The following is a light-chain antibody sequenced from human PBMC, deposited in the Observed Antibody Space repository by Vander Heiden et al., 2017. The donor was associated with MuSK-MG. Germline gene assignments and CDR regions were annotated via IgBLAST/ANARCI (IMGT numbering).Light chain of an antibody. CDR3: QQDDSYPRT. V-gene: IGKV1-5*01. J-gene: IGKJ1*01. CDR1: QTISSW. Sequence: DHQMTHLPSTLSVSAGDRVTLSCRASQTISSWLAWYQQKPGRAPNLLIYDASSLESGVPSRFSGSRSGTEFSLTISSLQPDDFAIYYCQQDDSYPRTFGQGTKVEIK. CDR2: DAS.